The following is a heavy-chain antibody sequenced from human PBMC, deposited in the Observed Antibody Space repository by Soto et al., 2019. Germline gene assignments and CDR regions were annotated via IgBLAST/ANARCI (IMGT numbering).Heavy chain of an antibody. Sequence: QVQLQESGPGLVKPSETLSLTCTASGGSIGNYYWSWIRQPPGKGLEWIGYIHYSGSTSYHPSLESRVTILVDTSKNQLSLSLTSVTAADTAIYYCAREYSSFEYWGRGAQVTVSS. D-gene: IGHD6-19*01. V-gene: IGHV4-59*01. CDR3: AREYSSFEY. CDR2: IHYSGST. CDR1: GGSIGNYY. J-gene: IGHJ4*02.